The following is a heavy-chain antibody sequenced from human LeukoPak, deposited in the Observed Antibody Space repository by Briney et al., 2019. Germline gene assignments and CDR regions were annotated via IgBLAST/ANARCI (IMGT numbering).Heavy chain of an antibody. D-gene: IGHD2-2*01. CDR2: ISGSGDRT. CDR3: VGSLVPAAIGLFDY. J-gene: IGHJ4*02. Sequence: GGSLRLSCAASGFTFSGYVMTWVRQPPGKGLQWVADISGSGDRTYYADSVKGRFTISRDNSKDTLYLQMNSLRAEDTAVYYCVGSLVPAAIGLFDYWGQGTLVTVSS. CDR1: GFTFSGYV. V-gene: IGHV3-23*01.